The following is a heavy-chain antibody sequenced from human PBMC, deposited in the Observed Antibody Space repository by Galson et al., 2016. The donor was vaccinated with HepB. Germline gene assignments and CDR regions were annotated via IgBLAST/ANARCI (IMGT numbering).Heavy chain of an antibody. D-gene: IGHD2-15*01. CDR3: AREGPRRISVAEMGFFDY. V-gene: IGHV3-7*01. CDR2: IKQDGSEK. Sequence: SLRLSCAASGYPFEKCWLSWVRQAPGKGLEWVANIKQDGSEKYYGDSVKGRFTISRDNGRNYVYLQMNDLRVDDTAIYYCAREGPRRISVAEMGFFDYWGRGSLVTVSS. CDR1: GYPFEKCW. J-gene: IGHJ4*02.